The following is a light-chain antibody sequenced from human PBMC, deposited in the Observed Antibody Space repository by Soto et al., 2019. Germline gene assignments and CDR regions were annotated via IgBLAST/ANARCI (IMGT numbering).Light chain of an antibody. CDR2: RNN. J-gene: IGLJ3*02. CDR3: AAWDDTLDAQV. V-gene: IGLV1-47*01. Sequence: QSVLTQPPSVSGAPGQRVTISCIGTTSNIGAGFDVYWYQHVPGTAPRLLIQRNNERPSGVPDRFSGSKSGTSVSLAISGLRSDDEATYYCAAWDDTLDAQVFGGGTKLTVL. CDR1: TSNIGAGFD.